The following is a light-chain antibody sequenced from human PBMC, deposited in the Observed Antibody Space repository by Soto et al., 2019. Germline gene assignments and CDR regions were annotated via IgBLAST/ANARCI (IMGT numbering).Light chain of an antibody. CDR1: SSNVGGYNY. J-gene: IGLJ3*02. V-gene: IGLV2-11*01. CDR2: DVS. CDR3: CSYAGSYTGV. Sequence: QSALTQPRSVSGSPGQSVTISCTGTSSNVGGYNYVSWYQQHPGKAPKLIIYDVSKRPSGVPDRLSGSKSGNTASLTISGLQAEDGADYYCCSYAGSYTGVFGGGTKLTVL.